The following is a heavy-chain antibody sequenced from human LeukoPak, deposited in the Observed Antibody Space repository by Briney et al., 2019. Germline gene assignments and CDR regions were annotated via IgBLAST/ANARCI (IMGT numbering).Heavy chain of an antibody. CDR2: ISGSGGST. J-gene: IGHJ4*02. CDR1: GFTFSSYA. V-gene: IGHV3-23*01. D-gene: IGHD2-15*01. Sequence: GGSLRLSCAASGFTFSSYAMSWVRQAPGKGLEWVSAISGSGGSTYYADSVKGRFTISRDNSKNTLYLQMNSLRAEDTAVYYCAKGHRVVVVAARDYWGQGTLVTVSS. CDR3: AKGHRVVVVAARDY.